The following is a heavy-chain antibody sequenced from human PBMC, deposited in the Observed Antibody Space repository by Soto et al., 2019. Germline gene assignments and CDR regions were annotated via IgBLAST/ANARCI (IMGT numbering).Heavy chain of an antibody. D-gene: IGHD3-9*01. J-gene: IGHJ5*02. V-gene: IGHV3-23*01. CDR3: AKDPEDYDILTGRARNWFDP. CDR2: ISGSGGST. CDR1: GFTFSSYA. Sequence: EVQLLESGGGLVQPGGSLRLSCAASGFTFSSYAMSWVRQAPGKGLELVSAISGSGGSTYYADSVKGRFTIYRDNSKNTLYLQMNSLRAEDTAVYYCAKDPEDYDILTGRARNWFDPWGQGTLVTVSS.